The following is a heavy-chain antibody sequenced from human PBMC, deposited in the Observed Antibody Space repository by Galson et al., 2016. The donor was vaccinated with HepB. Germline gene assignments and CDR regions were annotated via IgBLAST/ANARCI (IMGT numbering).Heavy chain of an antibody. D-gene: IGHD6-19*01. J-gene: IGHJ6*02. CDR2: TSKRSKWPT. CDR3: ARVATAVRSGWKTLAPRFYYSGVDV. V-gene: IGHV6-1*01. CDR1: GDSVSNSNVA. Sequence: CAISGDSVSNSNVAWNGIRQSPSRGLEWLGGTSKRSKWPTDYAGSAKSRRTINTYTVRTQFSLQLQSVTPEDTAVYYCARVATAVRSGWKTLAPRFYYSGVDVWGHGTTVTVSS.